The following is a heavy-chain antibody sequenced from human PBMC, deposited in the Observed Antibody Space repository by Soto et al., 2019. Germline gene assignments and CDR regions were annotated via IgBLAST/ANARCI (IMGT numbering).Heavy chain of an antibody. D-gene: IGHD3-9*01. V-gene: IGHV3-7*01. CDR2: IKQDGSEK. CDR1: GFTFSSYW. CDR3: AREKNGESYDILTGYYNVKYFQH. Sequence: GGSLRLSCAASGFTFSSYWMSWVRPAPGKGLEWVANIKQDGSEKYYVDSVKGRFTISRDNAKNSLYLQMNSLRAEDTAVYYCAREKNGESYDILTGYYNVKYFQHWGQGTLVTVSS. J-gene: IGHJ1*01.